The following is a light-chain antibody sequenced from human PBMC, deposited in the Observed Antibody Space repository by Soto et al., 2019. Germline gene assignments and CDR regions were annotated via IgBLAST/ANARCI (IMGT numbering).Light chain of an antibody. CDR1: QSFLHSSNNKNY. V-gene: IGKV4-1*01. CDR2: WAS. CDR3: QQYYNIPFT. Sequence: DIVMTQSPDSLAVALGERATINCKSSQSFLHSSNNKNYLAWYQQKPAQPPKLLIYWASTRESGVPVRFSGSGSGTDFTLTISSLQAEDVAVYYCQQYYNIPFTFGQGTKLEIK. J-gene: IGKJ2*01.